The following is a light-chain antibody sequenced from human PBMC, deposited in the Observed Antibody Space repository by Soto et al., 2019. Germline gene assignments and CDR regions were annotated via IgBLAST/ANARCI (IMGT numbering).Light chain of an antibody. CDR2: GAS. V-gene: IGKV3-15*01. CDR1: QSVSSN. J-gene: IGKJ4*01. Sequence: EIVMTQSPATLSVSPGERATLSCRASQSVSSNVAWSQQKPGQAPRLLIYGASTRATGIPARFSGSGSGTDFTLAISSLEPEDFAVYYCQQRDTWPLTFGGGTKVDIK. CDR3: QQRDTWPLT.